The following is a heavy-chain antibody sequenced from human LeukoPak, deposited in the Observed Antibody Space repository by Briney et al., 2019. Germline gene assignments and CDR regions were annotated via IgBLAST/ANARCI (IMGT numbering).Heavy chain of an antibody. J-gene: IGHJ5*02. V-gene: IGHV5-51*01. Sequence: GESLKISCKTSGYNFTNYWIGWVRQTPGKGLEWMGIVSPATFDVKYGPSFQGQVTISADRSINTAYLQWSSLKASDTAMYYCARQLPYYDFWSGYWIPTGWFDPWGQGTLVTVSS. D-gene: IGHD3-3*01. CDR2: VSPATFDV. CDR1: GYNFTNYW. CDR3: ARQLPYYDFWSGYWIPTGWFDP.